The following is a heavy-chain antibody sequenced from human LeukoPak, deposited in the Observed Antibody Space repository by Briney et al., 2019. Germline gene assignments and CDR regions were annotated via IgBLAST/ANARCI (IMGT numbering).Heavy chain of an antibody. Sequence: PGGSLRLSCAASGFTFSSYAIHWVRQGPGKGLEWVAYIAHNGSNKYYADSVKGRFTISRDNSKRTLYLQMNSLRADDTAVYYCAKDGSWSCTDWGQGTLVTVSS. CDR3: AKDGSWSCTD. V-gene: IGHV3-30*02. CDR1: GFTFSSYA. CDR2: IAHNGSNK. J-gene: IGHJ4*02. D-gene: IGHD2-8*02.